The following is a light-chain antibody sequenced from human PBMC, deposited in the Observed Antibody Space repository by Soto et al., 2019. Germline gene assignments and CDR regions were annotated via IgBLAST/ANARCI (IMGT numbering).Light chain of an antibody. CDR2: GVS. CDR1: QTLSNSF. V-gene: IGKV3-20*01. J-gene: IGKJ3*01. Sequence: EIVLTQSPGTLSLSPGERATLSCRASQTLSNSFIAWYQQKPGQAPRLLIYGVSNRATGIPDRFSGSGSGTDFTLIISRLEPEDFAVYYCQQYGSSPFTFGPGTKVDIK. CDR3: QQYGSSPFT.